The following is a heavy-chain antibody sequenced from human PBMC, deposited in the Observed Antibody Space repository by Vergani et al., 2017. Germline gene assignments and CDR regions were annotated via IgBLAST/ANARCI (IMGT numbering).Heavy chain of an antibody. D-gene: IGHD3-9*01. CDR2: INPSGGHT. Sequence: QVQVVQSGAEVKKSGASVKVSCKTSGYTFSNYYMHWVRQAPGQGLEWIGIINPSGGHTYYAQKFQGRVTMTRDTSTSTVYMELSSLRSEDTAIYYCARGDYGILTGYRYWGQGTLVTVSA. V-gene: IGHV1-46*03. CDR1: GYTFSNYY. J-gene: IGHJ4*02. CDR3: ARGDYGILTGYRY.